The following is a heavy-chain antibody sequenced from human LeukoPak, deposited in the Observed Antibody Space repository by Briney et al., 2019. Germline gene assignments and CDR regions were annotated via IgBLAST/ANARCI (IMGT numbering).Heavy chain of an antibody. V-gene: IGHV4-39*07. Sequence: PSETLSLTCTVSGGSISSSSYYWGWTRQPPGKGLEWIGSIYTSGSTNYNPSLKSRVTMSVDTSKNQFSLKLSSVTAADTAVYYCAREVYDAFDIWGQGTMVTVSS. CDR3: AREVYDAFDI. J-gene: IGHJ3*02. CDR1: GGSISSSSYY. D-gene: IGHD2-8*01. CDR2: IYTSGST.